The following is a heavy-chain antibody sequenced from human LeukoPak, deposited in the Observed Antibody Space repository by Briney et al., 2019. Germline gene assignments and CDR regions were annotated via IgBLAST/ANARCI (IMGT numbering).Heavy chain of an antibody. V-gene: IGHV3-48*04. Sequence: GGSLRLSCAASGFTLSPYTMNWVRQAPGKGLEWVSYISSGGSTVYYADSVKGRFTISRDNAKNSLYLQMNSLRAEDTAVYYCARVIIVGATGIWGQGTMVTVSS. CDR1: GFTLSPYT. J-gene: IGHJ3*02. CDR3: ARVIIVGATGI. D-gene: IGHD1-26*01. CDR2: ISSGGSTV.